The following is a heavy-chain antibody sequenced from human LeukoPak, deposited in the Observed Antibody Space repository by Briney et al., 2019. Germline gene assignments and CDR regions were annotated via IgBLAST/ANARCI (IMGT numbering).Heavy chain of an antibody. CDR1: GFTFSYYA. Sequence: GGSLRLSCSASGFTFSYYAIHWVRQAPGKGLEWVALIWSDGSNKYYADSVKGRITISRDNSKNTVYLQMNSLRAEDTAVYYCARELFSSGSCPDGWGQGTLVTVS. CDR2: IWSDGSNK. V-gene: IGHV3-33*01. CDR3: ARELFSSGSCPDG. J-gene: IGHJ4*02. D-gene: IGHD3-10*01.